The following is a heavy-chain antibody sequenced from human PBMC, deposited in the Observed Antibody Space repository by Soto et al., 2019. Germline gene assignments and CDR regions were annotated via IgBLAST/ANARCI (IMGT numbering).Heavy chain of an antibody. J-gene: IGHJ6*02. CDR3: ARDLSNFALGSRGQHPYGYYCMEV. D-gene: IGHD4-4*01. CDR1: GYTFTSCV. Sequence: GAAVKCYFNASGYTFTSCVISWVRQAPGQGLDWIGWISAYNGNTNYAQKLQGRVTMTTDTSTSTAYMELRRLRSDDTDVYYCARDLSNFALGSRGQHPYGYYCMEVWGQGTTVTVSS. V-gene: IGHV1-18*01. CDR2: ISAYNGNT.